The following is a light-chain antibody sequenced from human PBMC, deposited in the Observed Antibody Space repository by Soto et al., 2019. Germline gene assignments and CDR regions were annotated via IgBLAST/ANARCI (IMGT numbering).Light chain of an antibody. V-gene: IGLV2-14*01. CDR3: SSFVSSSSLVL. J-gene: IGLJ2*01. CDR2: DVT. CDR1: SSDVGGYNY. Sequence: QSALTQPASVSGSPGQSITISCTGTSSDVGGYNYVSWYQQHPGKAPKLMIYDVTNRPSGVSIRFSGSKSGNTASLTISGLQAEDEADYYCSSFVSSSSLVLFGGGTKLTVL.